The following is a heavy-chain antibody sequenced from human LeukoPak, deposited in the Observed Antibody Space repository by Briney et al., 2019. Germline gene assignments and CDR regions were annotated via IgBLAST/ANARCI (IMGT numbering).Heavy chain of an antibody. CDR1: GYTFTSYG. CDR3: ATDWFDGYHPFDI. Sequence: ASVKVSCKASGYTFTSYGISWVRQAPGQGLEWMGWISAYNGNTNYAQKLQGRVTMTTDTSTSTAYMELRSLRSDDTAVYYCATDWFDGYHPFDIWGQGTMVIVSS. V-gene: IGHV1-18*01. D-gene: IGHD2-2*03. CDR2: ISAYNGNT. J-gene: IGHJ3*02.